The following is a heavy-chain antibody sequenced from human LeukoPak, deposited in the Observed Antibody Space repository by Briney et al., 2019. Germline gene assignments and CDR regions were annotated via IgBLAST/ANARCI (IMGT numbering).Heavy chain of an antibody. CDR3: ARAETLGYCSSTSCYALDY. D-gene: IGHD2-2*01. CDR1: GYTFTSYA. CDR2: INAGNGNT. J-gene: IGHJ4*02. V-gene: IGHV1-3*01. Sequence: ASVKVSCKASGYTFTSYAMHWVRQAPGQRLEWMGWINAGNGNTKYSQKFQGRVTITRDTSASTAYMELSSLRSEDTAVYYCARAETLGYCSSTSCYALDYWGQGTLVTVSS.